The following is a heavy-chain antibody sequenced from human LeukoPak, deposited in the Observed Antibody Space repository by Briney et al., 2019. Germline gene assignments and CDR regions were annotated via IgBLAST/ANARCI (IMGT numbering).Heavy chain of an antibody. J-gene: IGHJ3*02. D-gene: IGHD3-22*01. CDR3: ASFREIWEGDSSGYYFNAFDI. CDR2: IIPIFGTA. CDR1: GGTFSSYA. V-gene: IGHV1-69*13. Sequence: GASVTVSCKASGGTFSSYAISWVRQAPGQGLEWMGGIIPIFGTANYAQKFQGRVTITADESTSTAYMELSSLRSEDTAVYYCASFREIWEGDSSGYYFNAFDIWGQGTMVTVSS.